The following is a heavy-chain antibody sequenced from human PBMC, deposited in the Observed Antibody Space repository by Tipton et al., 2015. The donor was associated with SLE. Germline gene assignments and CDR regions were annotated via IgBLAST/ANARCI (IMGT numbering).Heavy chain of an antibody. CDR3: ARDKASGWSYFYGMDV. V-gene: IGHV3-11*01. Sequence: SLRLSCEGSGFTFSDSYMSWIRQAPGKGLEWLSYISSRGRTIYYAESVKGRFTVSRDNAKNSLYLQMDSLRAEDTAVYYCARDKASGWSYFYGMDVWGKGTTVTVSS. J-gene: IGHJ6*04. CDR2: ISSRGRTI. CDR1: GFTFSDSY. D-gene: IGHD6-19*01.